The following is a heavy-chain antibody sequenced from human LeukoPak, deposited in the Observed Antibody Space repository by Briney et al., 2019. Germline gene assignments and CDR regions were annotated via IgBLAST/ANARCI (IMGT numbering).Heavy chain of an antibody. CDR1: GFTFSRYW. J-gene: IGHJ4*02. CDR2: IKEDSSEK. CDR3: ARDAN. Sequence: GGSLRLSCAASGFTFSRYWMSWVRQAPGKGLEWVANIKEDSSEKYYVDSVKGRFTISRDNAKNSLSLEMNSLRAEDTAVCYCARDANWGQGTLVNVFS. V-gene: IGHV3-7*01.